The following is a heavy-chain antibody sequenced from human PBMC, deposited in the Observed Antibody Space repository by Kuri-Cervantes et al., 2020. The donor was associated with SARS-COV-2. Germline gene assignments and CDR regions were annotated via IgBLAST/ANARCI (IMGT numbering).Heavy chain of an antibody. D-gene: IGHD1-1*01. CDR3: AREKLAGYYYYYMDV. V-gene: IGHV3-30-3*01. J-gene: IGHJ6*03. CDR1: GFTFSSYA. Sequence: GESLKISCPASGFTFSSYAMHWVRQAPGKGLEWVAVISYDGSNKYYADSVKGRFTITRDNSKNTLYLQMNSLRAEDTAVYYCAREKLAGYYYYYMDVWGKGTTVTVSS. CDR2: ISYDGSNK.